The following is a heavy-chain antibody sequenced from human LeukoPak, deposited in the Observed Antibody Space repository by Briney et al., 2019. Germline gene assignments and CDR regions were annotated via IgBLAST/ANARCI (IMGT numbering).Heavy chain of an antibody. J-gene: IGHJ6*02. D-gene: IGHD4-17*01. V-gene: IGHV3-30*18. CDR2: TSYDGSNK. CDR1: GFSFSSYG. Sequence: GALRLSCAASGFSFSSYGMHWVRQAPGKGLEWVAVTSYDGSNKFYADSVKGRFTISRDNSKNTLYLQMNSLRPEDTAVYYCAKDRSYGDYGEPDYYFGMDVWGQGTTVTVSS. CDR3: AKDRSYGDYGEPDYYFGMDV.